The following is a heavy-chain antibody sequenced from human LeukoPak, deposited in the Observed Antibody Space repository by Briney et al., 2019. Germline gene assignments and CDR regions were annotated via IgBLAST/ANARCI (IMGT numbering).Heavy chain of an antibody. J-gene: IGHJ6*02. CDR2: IYYSGST. V-gene: IGHV4-59*01. CDR3: ARVNGVRYYYYYYGMDV. D-gene: IGHD4-17*01. Sequence: SETLSLTCTVSGGSNSSYYWSWIRQPPGKGLEWIGYIYYSGSTNYNPSLKSRVTISVDTSKNQFSLKLSSVTAADTAVYYCARVNGVRYYYYYYGMDVWGQGTTVTVSS. CDR1: GGSNSSYY.